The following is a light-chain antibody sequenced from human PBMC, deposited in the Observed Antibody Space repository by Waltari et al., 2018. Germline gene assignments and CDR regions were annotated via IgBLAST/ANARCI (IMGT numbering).Light chain of an antibody. J-gene: IGLJ1*01. Sequence: QAAPTQPPSVSGSPGQSVTISCTGTSSDIGYYNAVSWYQQHPGKAPKLMCYEVSTRPSGVSDCFSGSKSGNTASLTSSGLQAEDEADYYCSSYAGSNTYIFGAGTRLTVL. CDR1: SSDIGYYNA. CDR2: EVS. V-gene: IGLV2-11*01. CDR3: SSYAGSNTYI.